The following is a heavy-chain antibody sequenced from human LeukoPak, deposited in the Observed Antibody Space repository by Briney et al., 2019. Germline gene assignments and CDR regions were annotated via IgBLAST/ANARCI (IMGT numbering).Heavy chain of an antibody. Sequence: GGSLRLSCAASGFTFSSYWMSWVRQAPGKGLEWVANIKRDGSEKYYVDSVKGRFTISRDNAKNSLYLQMNSLRAEDTAVYYCARTRADILTGYPYFDYWGQGTLVTVSS. D-gene: IGHD3-9*01. CDR1: GFTFSSYW. J-gene: IGHJ4*02. V-gene: IGHV3-7*01. CDR2: IKRDGSEK. CDR3: ARTRADILTGYPYFDY.